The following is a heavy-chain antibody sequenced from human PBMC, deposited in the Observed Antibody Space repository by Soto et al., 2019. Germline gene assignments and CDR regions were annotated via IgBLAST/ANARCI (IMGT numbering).Heavy chain of an antibody. CDR2: ISWNSGKI. V-gene: IGHV3-9*01. J-gene: IGHJ4*02. CDR3: AKMVTWDSSGYYQGGFDC. D-gene: IGHD3-22*01. Sequence: EMPLVESGGGLVQPGRSLTISCAASGFTFEDYAMHWVRQAPGKGLEWVSGISWNSGKIIYADSVKGRFTISRDNAKNSLYLQMNILRPEDTALYYCAKMVTWDSSGYYQGGFDCWGQGTLVTVSS. CDR1: GFTFEDYA.